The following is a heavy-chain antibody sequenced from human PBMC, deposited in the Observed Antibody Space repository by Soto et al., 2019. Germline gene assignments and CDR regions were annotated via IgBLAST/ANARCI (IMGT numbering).Heavy chain of an antibody. Sequence: QVQLVQSGAEVKKPGASVKVSCKASGYTFTIYAMHWVRQAPGQRLEWMGWINAGNGNTKYSQKFQGRVTITRDTSASTAYMELSRLRSEDTAVYYCARGVAGPLHWFDPWGQGTLVTVSS. CDR2: INAGNGNT. V-gene: IGHV1-3*01. J-gene: IGHJ5*02. CDR1: GYTFTIYA. CDR3: ARGVAGPLHWFDP. D-gene: IGHD6-19*01.